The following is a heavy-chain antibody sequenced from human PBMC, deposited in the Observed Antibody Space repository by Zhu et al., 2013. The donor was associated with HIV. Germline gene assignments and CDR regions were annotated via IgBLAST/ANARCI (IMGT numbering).Heavy chain of an antibody. CDR2: INHSGST. J-gene: IGHJ4*02. CDR3: ARDRYSYGLDY. D-gene: IGHD5-18*01. Sequence: QVQLQQWGAGLLKPSETLSLTCAVYGGSFSGYYWSWIRQPPGKGLEWIGEINHSGSTNYNPSLKSRVTISVDTSRNQFSLKLSSVTAADTAVYYCARDRYSYGLDYWGQGPWSPSPQ. CDR1: GGSFSGYY. V-gene: IGHV4-34*01.